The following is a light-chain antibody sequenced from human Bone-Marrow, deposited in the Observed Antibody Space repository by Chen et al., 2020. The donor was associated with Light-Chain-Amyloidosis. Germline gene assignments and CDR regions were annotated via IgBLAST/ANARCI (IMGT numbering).Light chain of an antibody. Sequence: QSALTQPHSVSGSPGQSVTISCTGTSSDIGGYDYVSWYQQYPGTAPKLIIYHVNKRPSGVPYRLSASKAANTASLTISGLQADDEAEYHCCAYAGTYTWLFGGGTRLTVL. J-gene: IGLJ3*02. V-gene: IGLV2-11*01. CDR3: CAYAGTYTWL. CDR2: HVN. CDR1: SSDIGGYDY.